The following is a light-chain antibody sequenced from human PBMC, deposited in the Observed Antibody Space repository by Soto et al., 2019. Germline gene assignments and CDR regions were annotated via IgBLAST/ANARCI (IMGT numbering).Light chain of an antibody. CDR2: EVS. J-gene: IGLJ3*02. CDR1: SSDVGGYNY. Sequence: QSALTQPASVSGSPGQSITISCTGTSSDVGGYNYVSWYQQHPGKAPKLMIYEVSNRPSGVSNRFSGSKSGNTASLTISGLQAEDEAEYYCSSYTSSSTPNWVFGGGTKLTFL. V-gene: IGLV2-14*01. CDR3: SSYTSSSTPNWV.